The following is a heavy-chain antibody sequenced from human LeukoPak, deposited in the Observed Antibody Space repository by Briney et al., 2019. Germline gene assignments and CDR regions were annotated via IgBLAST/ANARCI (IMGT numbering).Heavy chain of an antibody. J-gene: IGHJ4*02. CDR3: ASWGVVVPAAPFDY. V-gene: IGHV3-7*01. CDR2: IKQDGSEK. CDR1: EFTFVTFG. D-gene: IGHD2-2*01. Sequence: GGSRKLSCEASEFTFVTFGMTWVRRAPGKGLEGGANIKQDGSEKYYVDSVKGRFTISRDNAKNSLYLQMNSLRAEDTAVYYCASWGVVVPAAPFDYWGQGTLVTVSS.